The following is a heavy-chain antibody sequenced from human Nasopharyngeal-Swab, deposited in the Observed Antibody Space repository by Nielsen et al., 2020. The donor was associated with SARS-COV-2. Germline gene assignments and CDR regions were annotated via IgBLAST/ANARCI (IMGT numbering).Heavy chain of an antibody. CDR1: GYTFTTYA. CDR3: ARDVRRYFDWSPPFDY. V-gene: IGHV7-4-1*02. CDR2: INTNTGNP. Sequence: ASVKVSCKASGYTFTTYAMNWVRQSPGQWLEWMGWINTNTGNPTYAQGFTGRFVFSLDTSVSTAYLQISSLKAEDTAVYYCARDVRRYFDWSPPFDYWGQGTLVTVSS. D-gene: IGHD3-9*01. J-gene: IGHJ4*02.